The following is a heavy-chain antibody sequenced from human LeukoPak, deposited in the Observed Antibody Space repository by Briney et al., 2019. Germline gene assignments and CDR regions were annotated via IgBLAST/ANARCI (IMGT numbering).Heavy chain of an antibody. J-gene: IGHJ5*02. CDR2: IYYSGST. Sequence: SETLSLTCTVSGGSISSSSYYWGWIRQPPGKGLEWIGSIYYSGSTYYNPSLKSRVTISVDTSKNQFSLKLSSVTAADTAVYYCARHRGCSGGSCYPNWFDPWGQGTLVTASS. CDR1: GGSISSSSYY. D-gene: IGHD2-15*01. V-gene: IGHV4-39*01. CDR3: ARHRGCSGGSCYPNWFDP.